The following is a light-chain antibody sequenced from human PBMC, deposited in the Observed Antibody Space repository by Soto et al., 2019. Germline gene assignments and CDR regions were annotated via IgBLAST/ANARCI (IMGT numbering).Light chain of an antibody. CDR2: AAS. V-gene: IGKV3-20*01. CDR1: QSISSSY. Sequence: EIVLTQSPGTLSLSPGEGAALSCRTSQSISSSYLAWYQQKPGQAPRLLIYAASSRATGIPDRFSGSGSGTDFTLTISRLEPEDFAVYYCQQYNHWWTFGQWTKVEI. CDR3: QQYNHWWT. J-gene: IGKJ1*01.